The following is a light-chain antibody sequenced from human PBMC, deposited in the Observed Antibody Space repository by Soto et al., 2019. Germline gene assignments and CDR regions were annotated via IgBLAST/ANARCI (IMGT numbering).Light chain of an antibody. V-gene: IGKV1-5*01. J-gene: IGKJ1*01. Sequence: DIQMTQSPSTLSATVGDRVTITCRASQSISTWLAWYQQKPGKAPKLLIYDASSLEVGVPSRFSGSGSRTEFTLTISSLQPEDFATYYCQQSYSLWTFGQGTKVDIK. CDR3: QQSYSLWT. CDR1: QSISTW. CDR2: DAS.